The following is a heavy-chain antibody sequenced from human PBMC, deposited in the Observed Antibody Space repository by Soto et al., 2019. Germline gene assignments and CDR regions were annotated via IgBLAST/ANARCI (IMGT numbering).Heavy chain of an antibody. V-gene: IGHV3-23*01. CDR2: IRGDGGQT. CDR3: ARDVGLDSDDFFAY. Sequence: VGSLRLSCTASGFTFTSYGMGWVRQAPGKGLQWVSTIRGDGGQTHYTDSVKGRFSISRDNSKNTVYLQMDSLRAEDTAMYFCARDVGLDSDDFFAYWGQGAQVTVSS. D-gene: IGHD3-9*01. CDR1: GFTFTSYG. J-gene: IGHJ4*02.